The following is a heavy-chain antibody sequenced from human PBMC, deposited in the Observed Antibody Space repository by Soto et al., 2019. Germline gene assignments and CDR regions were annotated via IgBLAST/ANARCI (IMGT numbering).Heavy chain of an antibody. V-gene: IGHV5-51*01. J-gene: IGHJ5*02. D-gene: IGHD6-19*01. Sequence: GESLKISCKGSGYSFTNHWIGWVRQMPGKGLEWMGIIYPGDSDTNYSPSFQGHVTISADKSISTAYLQWSSLKASGTAMYYCARSLAVAGTGSRFDPWGQGTLVTVSS. CDR1: GYSFTNHW. CDR2: IYPGDSDT. CDR3: ARSLAVAGTGSRFDP.